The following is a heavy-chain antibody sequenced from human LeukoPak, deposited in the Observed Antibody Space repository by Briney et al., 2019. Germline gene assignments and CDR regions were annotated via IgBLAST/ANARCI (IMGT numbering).Heavy chain of an antibody. Sequence: PSETLSLTCTVSGGSISTYYWSWIRQSAGKGLEWIGRIYTSGSTDYNPSLKSRVTMSVDTSKNQLSLKLSSVTAADTAVYYCAGRRCSTTCPEDYWGQGTLVTVSS. V-gene: IGHV4-4*07. CDR3: AGRRCSTTCPEDY. CDR1: GGSISTYY. D-gene: IGHD2-2*01. J-gene: IGHJ4*02. CDR2: IYTSGST.